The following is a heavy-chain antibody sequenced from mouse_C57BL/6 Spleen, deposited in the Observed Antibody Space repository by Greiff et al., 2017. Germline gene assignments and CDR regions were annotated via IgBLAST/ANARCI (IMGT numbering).Heavy chain of an antibody. CDR3: ARDGNYVDWYFDV. J-gene: IGHJ1*03. Sequence: VQLQQSDAELVKPGASVKISCKVSGYTFTDHTIHWMKQRPEQGLEWIGYIYPRDGSTKYNEKFKGKATLTADKSSSTAYMQLNSLTSEDYAVYFCARDGNYVDWYFDVWGTGTTVTVSS. CDR1: GYTFTDHT. V-gene: IGHV1-78*01. D-gene: IGHD2-1*01. CDR2: IYPRDGST.